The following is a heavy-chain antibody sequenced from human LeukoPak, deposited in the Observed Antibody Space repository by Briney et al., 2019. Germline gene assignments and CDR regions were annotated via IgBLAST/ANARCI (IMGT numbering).Heavy chain of an antibody. D-gene: IGHD4-17*01. Sequence: SVKVSCKASGGTFSSYAISWVRQAPGQGLEWMGGIIPIFGTANYAQKFQGRVTITTDESTSTAYMELSSLRSEDTAVYYCARDLGGDYVDWFDPWGQGTLVTVSS. V-gene: IGHV1-69*05. CDR2: IIPIFGTA. J-gene: IGHJ5*02. CDR3: ARDLGGDYVDWFDP. CDR1: GGTFSSYA.